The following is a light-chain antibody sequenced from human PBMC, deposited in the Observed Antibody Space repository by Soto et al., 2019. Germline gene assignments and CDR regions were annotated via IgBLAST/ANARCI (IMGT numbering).Light chain of an antibody. CDR2: GAS. Sequence: EIVLTQSPGTLSLSPGERATLSCRASQSVSSNILAWYQQKPGQAPRLLIYGASSRATGIPDRFSGSGSGTDFTLTISRLEPEDFAVYYCQQYGSSPWTFGQGTKMEIK. CDR1: QSVSSNI. CDR3: QQYGSSPWT. J-gene: IGKJ1*01. V-gene: IGKV3-20*01.